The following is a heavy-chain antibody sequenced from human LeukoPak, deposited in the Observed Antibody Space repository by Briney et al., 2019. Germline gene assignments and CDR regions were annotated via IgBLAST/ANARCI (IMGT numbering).Heavy chain of an antibody. CDR2: IYYSGGT. J-gene: IGHJ6*02. Sequence: SETLSLTCTVSGGSISSGSYYWGWIRQPPGKGLEWIGYIYYSGGTNYNPSLKSRVTISVDTSKNQFSLKLSSVTAADTAVYYCARGPLLWFGELVEYYGMDVWGQGTTVTVSS. CDR3: ARGPLLWFGELVEYYGMDV. CDR1: GGSISSGSYY. V-gene: IGHV4-61*05. D-gene: IGHD3-10*01.